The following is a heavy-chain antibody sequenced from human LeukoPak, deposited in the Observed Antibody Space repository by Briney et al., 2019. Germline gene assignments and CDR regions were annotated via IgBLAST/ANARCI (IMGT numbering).Heavy chain of an antibody. Sequence: ASVKVSCEVSGYTLTELSVHWVRQAPGKGLEWMGGFDPEDGETIYAQKFQGRVTMTEDTSTDTAYKELSSLRSEDTAVYYCAKPGVYYYYGMDVWGQGTTVTVSS. J-gene: IGHJ6*02. V-gene: IGHV1-24*01. CDR3: AKPGVYYYYGMDV. CDR1: GYTLTELS. D-gene: IGHD1-14*01. CDR2: FDPEDGET.